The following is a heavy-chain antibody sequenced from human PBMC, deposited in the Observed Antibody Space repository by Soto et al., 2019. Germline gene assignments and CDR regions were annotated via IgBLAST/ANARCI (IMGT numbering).Heavy chain of an antibody. D-gene: IGHD3-10*01. V-gene: IGHV3-23*01. Sequence: GGSLRLSCAASGFTFSSYAMTWVRQARGKGLEWVAAICYSGDTTYYADSVKGRFTISRDNSKNTLYLQMNSLRAEDTAVYYCARDLLWFGELLYPGAFDIWGQGTMVTVS. CDR1: GFTFSSYA. CDR2: ICYSGDTT. J-gene: IGHJ3*02. CDR3: ARDLLWFGELLYPGAFDI.